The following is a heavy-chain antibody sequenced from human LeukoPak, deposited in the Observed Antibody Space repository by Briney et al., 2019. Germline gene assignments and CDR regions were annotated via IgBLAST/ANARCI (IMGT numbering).Heavy chain of an antibody. CDR2: ISGSSGST. CDR1: GFTFSSYG. D-gene: IGHD5-24*01. CDR3: AKANRDGYKNPQEY. V-gene: IGHV3-23*01. Sequence: GRSLRLSCAASGFTFSSYGMHWVRQAPGMGLEWVSTISGSSGSTYYADSVRGRFTISRDNSKNTLYLQLNSLRAEDTAVYYCAKANRDGYKNPQEYWGQGTLVTVSS. J-gene: IGHJ4*02.